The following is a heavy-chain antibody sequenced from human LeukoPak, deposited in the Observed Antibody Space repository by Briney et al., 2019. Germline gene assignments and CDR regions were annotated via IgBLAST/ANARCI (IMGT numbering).Heavy chain of an antibody. J-gene: IGHJ6*03. CDR3: AKGRDCSSTSCHYYYYYYYMDV. CDR1: GFTFSSYA. V-gene: IGHV3-23*01. Sequence: GGSLRLSCAASGFTFSSYAMSWVRQAPGKGLEWVSAISGSGGSTYYADSVKGRFTISRDSSKNTLYLQMNSLRAEDTAVYYCAKGRDCSSTSCHYYYYYYYMDVWGKGTTVTVSS. CDR2: ISGSGGST. D-gene: IGHD2-2*01.